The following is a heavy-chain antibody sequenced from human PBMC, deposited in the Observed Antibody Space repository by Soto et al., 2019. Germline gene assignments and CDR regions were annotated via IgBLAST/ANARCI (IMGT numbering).Heavy chain of an antibody. Sequence: SKTLSLTCTVSGGSISSYYWSWIRQPPGKGLEWIGYIYYSGSTNYNPSLKSRVTISVDTSKNQFSLKLSSVTAADTAVYYCARAPYYYGSGSYVWRDYYYYGMDVWGQGTTVTVSS. D-gene: IGHD3-10*01. CDR1: GGSISSYY. CDR2: IYYSGST. J-gene: IGHJ6*02. CDR3: ARAPYYYGSGSYVWRDYYYYGMDV. V-gene: IGHV4-59*01.